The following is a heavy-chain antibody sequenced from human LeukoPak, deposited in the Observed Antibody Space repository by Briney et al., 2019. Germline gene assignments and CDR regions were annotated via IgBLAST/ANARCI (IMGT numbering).Heavy chain of an antibody. CDR3: VREWANQRQRRDD. D-gene: IGHD1-14*01. Sequence: GGSLRLSCAASGFSVSSNFMSWVRQAPGRGLEWVSVIYAGGTTHYIESVKGRFTISRDNSTNTVFLQMNSLRGDDTAVYYCVREWANQRQRRDDWGQGTLVTVSS. J-gene: IGHJ4*02. V-gene: IGHV3-53*01. CDR1: GFSVSSNF. CDR2: IYAGGTT.